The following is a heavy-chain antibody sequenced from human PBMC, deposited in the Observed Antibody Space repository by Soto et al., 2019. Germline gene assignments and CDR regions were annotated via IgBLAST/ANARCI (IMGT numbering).Heavy chain of an antibody. CDR1: GGTSSTYS. CDR3: SIGSWSGEVFDI. Sequence: QVQRVQSGAEVKKPGSSVKVSCKDSGGTSSTYSMFWVRQAPGQGLEWMGRIIPMLGIANYAQRFQDRVTITAYKSTATAYMELSSLRSEDTALYYCSIGSWSGEVFDIWGQGTMVTVSA. D-gene: IGHD2-21*01. V-gene: IGHV1-69*02. CDR2: IIPMLGIA. J-gene: IGHJ3*02.